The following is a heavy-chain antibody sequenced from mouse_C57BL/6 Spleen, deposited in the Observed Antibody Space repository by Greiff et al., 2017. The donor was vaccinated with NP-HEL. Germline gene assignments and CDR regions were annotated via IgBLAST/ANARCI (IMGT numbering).Heavy chain of an antibody. CDR2: IYPGSGNT. CDR1: GYTFTDYY. CDR3: ASHGGSSWGYAMDY. J-gene: IGHJ4*01. V-gene: IGHV1-76*01. Sequence: VQLQESGAELVRPGASVKLSCKASGYTFTDYYINWVKQRPGQGLEWIARIYPGSGNTYYNEKFKGKATLPAEKSSSTAYMQLSSLTSEDSAVYYCASHGGSSWGYAMDYWGQGTSVTVSS. D-gene: IGHD1-1*01.